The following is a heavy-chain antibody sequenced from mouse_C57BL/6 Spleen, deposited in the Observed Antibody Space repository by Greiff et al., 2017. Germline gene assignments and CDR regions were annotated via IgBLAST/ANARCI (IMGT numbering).Heavy chain of an antibody. CDR3: AREGTTVDAMDY. J-gene: IGHJ4*01. Sequence: EVQRVESGPGLVKPSQSLSLTCSVTGYSITSGYYWNWIRQFPGNKLEWMGYISYDGSNNYNPSLKNRISITRDTSKNQFFLKLNSVTTEDTATYYCAREGTTVDAMDYWGQGTSVTVSS. V-gene: IGHV3-6*01. D-gene: IGHD1-1*01. CDR2: ISYDGSN. CDR1: GYSITSGYY.